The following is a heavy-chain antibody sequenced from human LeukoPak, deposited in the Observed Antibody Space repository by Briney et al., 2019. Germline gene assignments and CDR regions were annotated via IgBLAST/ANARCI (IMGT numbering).Heavy chain of an antibody. CDR1: GGSISSSSYY. Sequence: PSETLSLTCTVSGGSISSSSYYWGWIRQPPGKGLEWIGSIYYSGSTTYNPSLKSRVTISVDTSKNQFSLKLSSVTAADTAVYYCTRYSGYDENFDYWGQGTLVTVSS. CDR2: IYYSGST. CDR3: TRYSGYDENFDY. V-gene: IGHV4-39*07. D-gene: IGHD5-12*01. J-gene: IGHJ4*02.